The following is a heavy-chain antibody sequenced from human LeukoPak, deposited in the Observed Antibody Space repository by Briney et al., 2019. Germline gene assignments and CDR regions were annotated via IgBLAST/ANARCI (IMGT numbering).Heavy chain of an antibody. CDR3: ARGANYYDSSGYYLFDY. CDR1: GFTFSSYE. J-gene: IGHJ4*02. V-gene: IGHV3-48*03. CDR2: ISSRCSTI. Sequence: GGSLRLSWAASGFTFSSYEMNWVRQAPGKGLEWVSYISSRCSTIYYADSVKGRCTISRDNAKNTLYLQMNSLRAEDTAVYYCARGANYYDSSGYYLFDYWGQGTLVTVSS. D-gene: IGHD3-22*01.